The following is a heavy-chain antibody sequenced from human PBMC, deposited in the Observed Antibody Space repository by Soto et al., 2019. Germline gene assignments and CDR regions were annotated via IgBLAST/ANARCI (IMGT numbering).Heavy chain of an antibody. J-gene: IGHJ4*02. CDR2: ISAYNGNT. Sequence: QVQLVQSGAEVKKPGASVKVSCKASGYTFTSYGISWVRQAPGQGLEWMGWISAYNGNTNYAQKLQGRVTMTTDTSTNTAHIELKSLGSYHTAVDYFARAIPKIFCCSCYFYLLGQGTLVTLSP. CDR1: GYTFTSYG. D-gene: IGHD2-2*01. V-gene: IGHV1-18*01. CDR3: ARAIPKIFCCSCYFYL.